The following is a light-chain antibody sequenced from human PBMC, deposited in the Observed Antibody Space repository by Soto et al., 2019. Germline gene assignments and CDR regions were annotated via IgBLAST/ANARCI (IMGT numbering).Light chain of an antibody. V-gene: IGLV2-23*03. CDR2: EGS. Sequence: QSSLTQPASVSGSPGHSITSSCTRSSSDVRNYHLVSWYQQYPGKAPKLIIYEGSKRPSGVSNRFSGSRSGNTASLTISGLQPEDEADYYCCSYGGSSTFDVYGTGTKVTVL. CDR1: SSDVRNYHL. CDR3: CSYGGSSTFDV. J-gene: IGLJ1*01.